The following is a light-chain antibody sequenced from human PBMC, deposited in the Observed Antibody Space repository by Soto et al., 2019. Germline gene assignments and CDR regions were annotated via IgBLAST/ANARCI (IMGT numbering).Light chain of an antibody. CDR2: GAS. CDR3: QHYRTSL. J-gene: IGKJ3*01. Sequence: EIVLTQSPGTLSLSPGERATISCRASQSITSRYIAWYQQKAGQAPRLLIYGASSRATGVPDRFSGSGSGTDFSLTISRLEPEDFAVYYCQHYRTSLFGPGTKV. CDR1: QSITSRY. V-gene: IGKV3-20*01.